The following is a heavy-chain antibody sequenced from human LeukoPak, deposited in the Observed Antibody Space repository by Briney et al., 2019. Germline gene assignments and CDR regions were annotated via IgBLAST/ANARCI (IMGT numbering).Heavy chain of an antibody. CDR3: ASGTSSTSRGTKFDY. CDR1: GGSISSYY. V-gene: IGHV4-59*01. D-gene: IGHD6-13*01. J-gene: IGHJ4*02. CDR2: IYYSGST. Sequence: SETLSLTCTVSGGSISSYYWSWIRQPPGKGLEWIGYIYYSGSTNYNPSLKSRVTISVDTSKNQFSLKLSSVTAADTAVYYCASGTSSTSRGTKFDYWGQGTLVTVSS.